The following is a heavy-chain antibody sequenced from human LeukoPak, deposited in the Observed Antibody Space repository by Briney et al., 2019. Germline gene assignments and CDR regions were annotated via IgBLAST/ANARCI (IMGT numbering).Heavy chain of an antibody. CDR1: GGSIGGYY. J-gene: IGHJ4*02. Sequence: SETLSLTCTVSGGSIGGYYWNWIRQPPGKGLEYIGYISYTGSTNYNPSLKSRVTISVDTSKNQFSLKLSSVTAADTAVYYCARGADSSGLFDYWGQGTLVTVSS. D-gene: IGHD3-22*01. CDR2: ISYTGST. V-gene: IGHV4-59*01. CDR3: ARGADSSGLFDY.